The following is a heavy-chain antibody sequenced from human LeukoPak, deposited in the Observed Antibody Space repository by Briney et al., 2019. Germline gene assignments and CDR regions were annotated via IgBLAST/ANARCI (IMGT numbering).Heavy chain of an antibody. CDR3: ARDKALTTSYGMDV. CDR1: GGTFSSYA. D-gene: IGHD2/OR15-2a*01. Sequence: SVKVSCKASGGTFSSYAISWVRQAPGQGLEWMGGIIPIFGTANYAQKFQGRVTITSDTSANTVNMELTSLRSEDTAVYFCARDKALTTSYGMDVWGQGTTVTVSS. CDR2: IIPIFGTA. J-gene: IGHJ6*02. V-gene: IGHV1-69*05.